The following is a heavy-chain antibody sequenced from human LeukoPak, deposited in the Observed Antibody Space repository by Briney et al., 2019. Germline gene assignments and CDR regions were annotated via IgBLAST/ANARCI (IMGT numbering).Heavy chain of an antibody. Sequence: PGGSLRLSCAASGFTFTTYWMHWVRQAPGKGLEWVSGISWNSGSIGYADSVKGRLTISRDNAKNSLYLQMNSLRAEDTALYYCAAGGGNYWGQGTLVTVSS. J-gene: IGHJ4*02. V-gene: IGHV3-9*01. CDR1: GFTFTTYW. D-gene: IGHD1-26*01. CDR3: AAGGGNY. CDR2: ISWNSGSI.